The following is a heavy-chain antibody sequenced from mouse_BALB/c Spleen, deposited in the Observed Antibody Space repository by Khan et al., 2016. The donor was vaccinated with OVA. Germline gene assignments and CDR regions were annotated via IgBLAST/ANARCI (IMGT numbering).Heavy chain of an antibody. D-gene: IGHD2-4*01. J-gene: IGHJ3*01. CDR3: ARRGYDYGRGALFAY. Sequence: QVQLKQSGPGLVQPSQSLSITCTVSGFSLTNYSVHWVRQSPGKGLEWLGVIWSAGSTDYNAAFISRLTIRKDHSRSQVFFKRNSLQPDDTAIYYCARRGYDYGRGALFAYWGQGTLVTVSA. CDR2: IWSAGST. V-gene: IGHV2-2*01. CDR1: GFSLTNYS.